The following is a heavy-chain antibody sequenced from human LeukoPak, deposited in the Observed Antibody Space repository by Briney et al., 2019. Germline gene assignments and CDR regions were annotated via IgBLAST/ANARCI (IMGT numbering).Heavy chain of an antibody. CDR1: GYTFTGYY. D-gene: IGHD2-21*01. J-gene: IGHJ4*02. Sequence: ASVKVSCKASGYTFTGYYMHWVRQAPGQGLEWMGWISAYNGNTNYAQKLQGRVTMTTDTSTSTAYMELRSLRSDDTAVYYCARSSSVTIPGYHFDYWGQGTLVTVSS. V-gene: IGHV1-18*04. CDR2: ISAYNGNT. CDR3: ARSSSVTIPGYHFDY.